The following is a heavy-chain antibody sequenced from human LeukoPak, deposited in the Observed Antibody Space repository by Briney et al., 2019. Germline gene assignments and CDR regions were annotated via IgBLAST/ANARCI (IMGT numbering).Heavy chain of an antibody. CDR1: GYTFTSYG. Sequence: ASVKVSCKASGYTFTSYGISWVRQAPGQGLEWMGWISAYNGNTNYAQKLQGRVTMTTDTSTSTAYMELRSLRSDDTAVYYCAREGYCNSTSCYKPFDYWGQGTLVTVS. CDR3: AREGYCNSTSCYKPFDY. CDR2: ISAYNGNT. D-gene: IGHD2-2*01. J-gene: IGHJ4*02. V-gene: IGHV1-18*01.